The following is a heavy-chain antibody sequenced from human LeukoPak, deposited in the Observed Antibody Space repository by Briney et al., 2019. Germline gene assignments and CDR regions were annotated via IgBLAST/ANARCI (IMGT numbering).Heavy chain of an antibody. CDR1: GFTFNNYN. Sequence: GGSLRLSCAASGFTFNNYNMNWVRQAPGKGLEWVSSISSSSSYIYYADSVKGRFTISRDNAKNSLYLQMNSLRAEDTAVYYCARDPAAAGHRDWGQGTLVTVSS. CDR3: ARDPAAAGHRD. J-gene: IGHJ4*02. V-gene: IGHV3-21*01. D-gene: IGHD6-13*01. CDR2: ISSSSSYI.